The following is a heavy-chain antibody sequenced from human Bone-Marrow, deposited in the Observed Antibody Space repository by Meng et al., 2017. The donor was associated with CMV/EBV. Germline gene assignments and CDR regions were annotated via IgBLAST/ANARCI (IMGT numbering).Heavy chain of an antibody. Sequence: GESLKTSCAASGFTFSSYWMSWVRQAPGKGLEWVANIKQDGSEKYYVDSVKGRFTISRDNAKNSLYLQMNSLRAEDTAVYYCARLYDFWSGYSPSYYFDYWGQGTLVTVSS. CDR1: GFTFSSYW. J-gene: IGHJ4*02. D-gene: IGHD3-3*01. CDR2: IKQDGSEK. V-gene: IGHV3-7*01. CDR3: ARLYDFWSGYSPSYYFDY.